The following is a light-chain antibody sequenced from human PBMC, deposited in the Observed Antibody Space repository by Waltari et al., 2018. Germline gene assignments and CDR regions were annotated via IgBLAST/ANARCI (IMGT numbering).Light chain of an antibody. V-gene: IGLV1-44*01. J-gene: IGLJ3*02. Sequence: QSVLTQPPSASGAPGQRVTISCSGTYSNIGNNVVNWYQQLPGKAPKLLIDRDDQRPSGVPDRFSASKSGSSASLAIGGLQSEDEADYYCASWDDRLNGHWVFGGGTKVTVL. CDR2: RDD. CDR3: ASWDDRLNGHWV. CDR1: YSNIGNNV.